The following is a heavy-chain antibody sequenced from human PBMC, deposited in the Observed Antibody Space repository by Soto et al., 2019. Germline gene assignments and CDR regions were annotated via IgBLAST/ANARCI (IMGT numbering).Heavy chain of an antibody. CDR2: IYYSGST. CDR3: ARSQDCSSTSCYEVSWFDP. J-gene: IGHJ5*02. Sequence: SETLSLTCTVSGGSISSSSYYWGWIRQPPGKGLEWIGSIYYSGSTYYNPSLKSRVTISVDTSKNQFSLKLSSVTAADTAVYYCARSQDCSSTSCYEVSWFDPWGQGTLVTVSS. V-gene: IGHV4-39*01. D-gene: IGHD2-2*01. CDR1: GGSISSSSYY.